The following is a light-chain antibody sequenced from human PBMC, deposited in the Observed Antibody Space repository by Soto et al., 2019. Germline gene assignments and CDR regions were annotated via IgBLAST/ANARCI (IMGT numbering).Light chain of an antibody. Sequence: EIVLTQSPGTLSLSPGERATLSCRASQSVSSRYIAWYQQKPGQAPRLLIYGAPNRATGIPDRFSGRGSGTDFTFSISRLEPEDSAVYYCQQYTDSPRTFGQGTKVEIK. CDR2: GAP. V-gene: IGKV3-20*01. J-gene: IGKJ1*01. CDR1: QSVSSRY. CDR3: QQYTDSPRT.